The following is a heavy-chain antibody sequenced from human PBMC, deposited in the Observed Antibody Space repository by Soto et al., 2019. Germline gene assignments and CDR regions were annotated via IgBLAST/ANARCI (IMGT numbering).Heavy chain of an antibody. CDR1: GDTFKNCV. D-gene: IGHD3-10*01. V-gene: IGHV1-69*01. CDR3: AAELGFGKLSVV. Sequence: QVQVLQSGVEVRRPGSSVKVSCKASGDTFKNCVISWVRQAPGQGLEWMGAIIPLFGTTDFAQRFQGRLTITTDETTTTAYMELSRLRSEDTATYYCAAELGFGKLSVVWGQGTKVIVSS. CDR2: IIPLFGTT. J-gene: IGHJ6*02.